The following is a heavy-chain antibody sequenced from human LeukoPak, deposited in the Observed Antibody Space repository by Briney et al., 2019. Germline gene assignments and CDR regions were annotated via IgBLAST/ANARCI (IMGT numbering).Heavy chain of an antibody. J-gene: IGHJ4*02. CDR2: INPGNSVT. D-gene: IGHD1-26*01. CDR1: GYSLTSYW. V-gene: IGHV5-51*01. Sequence: GESLKISCKVSGYSLTSYWIGWARQMPGKGLEWMGIINPGNSVTRYSPSFQVQVAISVDRSINTAYLQWSSLEASDTAMYYCAITGYSHNWEYFWGQGTLVTVSS. CDR3: AITGYSHNWEYF.